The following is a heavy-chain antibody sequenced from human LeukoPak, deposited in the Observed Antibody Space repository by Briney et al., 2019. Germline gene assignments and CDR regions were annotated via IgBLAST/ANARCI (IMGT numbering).Heavy chain of an antibody. CDR1: GFSFSNHG. J-gene: IGHJ4*02. V-gene: IGHV3-30*03. D-gene: IGHD6-19*01. Sequence: PGGSLRLSCVASGFSFSNHGMHWVRQAPGKGLEWVSVTASDGGAKFYADSVKGRFTLSRDNPKNMFFLQMNLLTVEDTAIYYCAREATWGQWYFDHWGQGTPVTVSS. CDR3: AREATWGQWYFDH. CDR2: TASDGGAK.